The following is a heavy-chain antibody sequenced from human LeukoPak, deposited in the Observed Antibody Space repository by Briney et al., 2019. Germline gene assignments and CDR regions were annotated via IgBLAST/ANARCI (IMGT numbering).Heavy chain of an antibody. V-gene: IGHV1-69*05. CDR1: GGTFSSYA. D-gene: IGHD3-22*01. CDR3: AKGRRHYNDWGFDF. CDR2: IIPIFGTA. Sequence: ASVKVSCKASGGTFSSYAISWVRQAPGQGLEWMGGIIPIFGTANYAQKFQGRVTITTDESTSTAYMELSSLRSEDTALYYCAKGRRHYNDWGFDFWGQGTLVPVSP. J-gene: IGHJ4*02.